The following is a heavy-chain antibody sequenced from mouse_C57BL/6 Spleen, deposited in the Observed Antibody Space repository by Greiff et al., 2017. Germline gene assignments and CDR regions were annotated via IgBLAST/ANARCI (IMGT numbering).Heavy chain of an antibody. V-gene: IGHV1-5*01. J-gene: IGHJ2*01. CDR3: TGGDYDYDGRDYFDY. CDR2: IYPGNSDT. D-gene: IGHD2-4*01. CDR1: GYTFTSYW. Sequence: VQLQQSGTVLARPGASVKMSCKTSGYTFTSYWMHWVKQRPGQGLEWIGAIYPGNSDTSYNQKFKGKAKLTAVTSASTAYMELSSLTNEDSAVYYCTGGDYDYDGRDYFDYWGQGTTLTVSS.